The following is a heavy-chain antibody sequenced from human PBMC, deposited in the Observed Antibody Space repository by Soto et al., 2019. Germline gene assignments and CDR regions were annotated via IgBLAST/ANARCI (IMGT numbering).Heavy chain of an antibody. Sequence: QVQLVQSGAEVKKAGSSVKVSCKASGGTFSSYAISWVRQAPGQGLEWMGGMIPIFGTANYAQKFQGRVTITADESTSTAYMELSSLRSEDTAVYYCASGDYDFWSGPGGGMDVWGQGTTVTVSS. J-gene: IGHJ6*02. CDR3: ASGDYDFWSGPGGGMDV. CDR1: GGTFSSYA. D-gene: IGHD3-3*01. CDR2: MIPIFGTA. V-gene: IGHV1-69*12.